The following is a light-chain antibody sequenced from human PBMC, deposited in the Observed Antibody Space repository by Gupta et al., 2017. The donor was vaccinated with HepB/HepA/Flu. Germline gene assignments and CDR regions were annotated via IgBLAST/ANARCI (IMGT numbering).Light chain of an antibody. CDR1: SGAVTSGHY. CDR3: LLSNGGIEWV. V-gene: IGLV7-43*01. Sequence: QTVVTQEPSLTVSPGGTVTLTCTSSSGAVTSGHYANWVQQKPGQALRGRMYSTSNKYSWTPARVSGSVLGGKDALTLSGVQPDDEADYDCLLSNGGIEWVFGTGTKVNVL. J-gene: IGLJ1*01. CDR2: STS.